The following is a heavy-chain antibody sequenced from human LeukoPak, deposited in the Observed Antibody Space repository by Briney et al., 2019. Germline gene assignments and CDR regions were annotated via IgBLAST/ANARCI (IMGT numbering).Heavy chain of an antibody. D-gene: IGHD5-12*01. CDR3: ARILGYGGYDSPFDY. CDR1: GFTFSSYW. V-gene: IGHV3-7*01. J-gene: IGHJ4*02. CDR2: IKQDGSDK. Sequence: GGSLRLSCAASGFTFSSYWVSWVRQAPGKGLEWVANIKQDGSDKYYVDSVKGRFTISRDNAENSLYLQMNSLRAEDTAVYYCARILGYGGYDSPFDYWGQGTLVTVSS.